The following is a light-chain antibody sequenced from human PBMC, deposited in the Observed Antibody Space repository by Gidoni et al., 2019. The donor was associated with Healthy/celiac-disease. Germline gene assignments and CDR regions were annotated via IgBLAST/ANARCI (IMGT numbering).Light chain of an antibody. CDR3: QQYCSSPPGT. V-gene: IGKV3-20*01. J-gene: IGKJ1*01. CDR1: QSVRSSY. Sequence: EIVLTQSPGTLSLTPGEIATLSCRASQSVRSSYLAWYKQKPGQAPRLLIYGSSSRATGIPDRFSGSCSWTDFTPTISRLEPADFAVSYCQQYCSSPPGTFGQXTKVEIK. CDR2: GSS.